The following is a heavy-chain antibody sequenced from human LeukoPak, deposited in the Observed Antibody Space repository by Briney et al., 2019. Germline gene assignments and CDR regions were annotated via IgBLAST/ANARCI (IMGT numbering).Heavy chain of an antibody. CDR2: ISSSSSYI. J-gene: IGHJ6*02. CDR1: GFTFSSYS. Sequence: SGGSLRLSCAASGFTFSSYSMNWVRQAPGKGLEWVSSISSSSSYIYYADSVKGRFTISRDNAKNSLYLQMNSLRAEDTAVYYCARHGSEWELLLYYYGMDVWAKGPRSPSP. D-gene: IGHD1-26*01. CDR3: ARHGSEWELLLYYYGMDV. V-gene: IGHV3-21*01.